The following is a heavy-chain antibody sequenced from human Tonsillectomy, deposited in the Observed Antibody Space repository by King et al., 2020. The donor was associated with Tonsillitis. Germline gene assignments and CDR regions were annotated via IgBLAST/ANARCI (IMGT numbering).Heavy chain of an antibody. CDR3: AKGTRELDY. V-gene: IGHV3-30*18. CDR1: GLTFSSHA. Sequence: VQLVESGGGVVHPGRSLGLSCEVSGLTFSSHAMHWVRPAPGRGLEGVAAISHSGNNNYYADTVKCRFTISRDNSKNTLYLQMNSLRAEDTAVYYCAKGTRELDYWGQGTLVTVSS. J-gene: IGHJ4*02. D-gene: IGHD5-24*01. CDR2: ISHSGNNN.